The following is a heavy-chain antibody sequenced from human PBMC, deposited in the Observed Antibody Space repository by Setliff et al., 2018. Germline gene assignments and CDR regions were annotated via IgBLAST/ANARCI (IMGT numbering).Heavy chain of an antibody. CDR3: ARSPAVLGIVYLDP. D-gene: IGHD2-15*01. V-gene: IGHV1-69*05. J-gene: IGHJ5*02. CDR2: IIPIFGTT. CDR1: GGAFSNYG. Sequence: SVKVSCKASGGAFSNYGITWVRQAPGQGLEWMGGIIPIFGTTNYAQKFQGRVTITTDKSTSTAYMELDSLRSEDTAVYYCARSPAVLGIVYLDPWGQGTLVTVSS.